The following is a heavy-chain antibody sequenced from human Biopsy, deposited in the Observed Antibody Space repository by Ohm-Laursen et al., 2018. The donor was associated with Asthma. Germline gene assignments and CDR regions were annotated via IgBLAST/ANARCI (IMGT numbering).Heavy chain of an antibody. CDR3: ARDVMEWYLPAFDL. Sequence: SLRLSCTASGFSFSDYAMSWVRQAPGKGLEWVAYISRANPWTDSTIYYADSVKGRFTISRDDAKDLLYLQMNSLRPDDTAVYYCARDVMEWYLPAFDLWGQGTLVTVSS. CDR2: ISRANPWTDSTI. V-gene: IGHV3-11*04. J-gene: IGHJ4*02. CDR1: GFSFSDYA. D-gene: IGHD3-3*01.